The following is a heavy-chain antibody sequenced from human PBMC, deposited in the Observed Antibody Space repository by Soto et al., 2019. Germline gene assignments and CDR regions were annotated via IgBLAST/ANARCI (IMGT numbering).Heavy chain of an antibody. CDR1: GGSISSYY. CDR2: IYTSGST. V-gene: IGHV4-4*07. CDR3: AKDRDSSGQDVSDY. Sequence: QVQLQESGPGLVKPSETLSLTCTVSGGSISSYYWSWIRQPAGKGLQWIGRIYTSGSTNYNPSLKSRVTMSVDTSKNQFSLKLSSVTAADTAVYYCAKDRDSSGQDVSDYWGQGTLVTVSS. D-gene: IGHD3-22*01. J-gene: IGHJ4*02.